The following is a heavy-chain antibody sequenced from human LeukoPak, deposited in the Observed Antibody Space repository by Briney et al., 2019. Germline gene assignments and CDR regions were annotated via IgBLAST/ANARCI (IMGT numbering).Heavy chain of an antibody. D-gene: IGHD6-19*01. V-gene: IGHV4-34*01. CDR2: INHRGST. CDR3: AGKAVAGPYFDY. CDR1: GGSFSGYY. Sequence: SETLSLTCAVYGGSFSGYYWSWIRQPPGKGLEWIGEINHRGSTNYNPSLKSRVSISVDTSKNQFSLKLTSVTAADTAAYYCAGKAVAGPYFDYWGQGTLVTVSS. J-gene: IGHJ4*02.